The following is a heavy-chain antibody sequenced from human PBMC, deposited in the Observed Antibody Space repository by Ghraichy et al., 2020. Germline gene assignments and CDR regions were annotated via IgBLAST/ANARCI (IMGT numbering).Heavy chain of an antibody. CDR2: INSSGST. Sequence: SETLSLTCTVSGDSISSFYWSWIRQPAGKGLEWIGRINSSGSTSYNPSLKSRVTMSVDTSKNQFSLKLRSVTAADTAVYYCARDNLYASSSWFDPWGQGTLVTVSS. V-gene: IGHV4-4*07. D-gene: IGHD2/OR15-2a*01. J-gene: IGHJ5*02. CDR3: ARDNLYASSSWFDP. CDR1: GDSISSFY.